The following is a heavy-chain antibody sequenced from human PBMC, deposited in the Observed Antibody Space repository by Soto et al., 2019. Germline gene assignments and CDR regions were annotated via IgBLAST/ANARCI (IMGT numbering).Heavy chain of an antibody. CDR3: AKARLWGGDGYNSYYYSAMDV. CDR2: ISWDSGRI. J-gene: IGHJ6*02. Sequence: EMPLVESGGGLVQPGRSLRLSCAASGFTFDDYAMYWVRQGPGKGLEWVSGISWDSGRIGYADSVKGRFTISRDNAKNSLYLQMNSLRPEDTAFYYCAKARLWGGDGYNSYYYSAMDVWGQGTTVTVSS. CDR1: GFTFDDYA. D-gene: IGHD3-16*01. V-gene: IGHV3-9*01.